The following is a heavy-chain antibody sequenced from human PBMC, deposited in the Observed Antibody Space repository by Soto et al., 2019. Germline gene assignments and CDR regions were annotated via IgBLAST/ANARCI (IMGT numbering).Heavy chain of an antibody. CDR1: GFTFSSYA. Sequence: PGGSLRLSCAASGFTFSSYAMHWVRQAPGKGLEWVAVISYDGSNKYYADSVKGRFTISRDNSKNTLYLQMNSLRAEDTAVYYCARVRTYYDFWSGKRADRDYYYYYGMDVWGQGTTVTVSS. D-gene: IGHD3-3*01. CDR3: ARVRTYYDFWSGKRADRDYYYYYGMDV. CDR2: ISYDGSNK. V-gene: IGHV3-30-3*01. J-gene: IGHJ6*02.